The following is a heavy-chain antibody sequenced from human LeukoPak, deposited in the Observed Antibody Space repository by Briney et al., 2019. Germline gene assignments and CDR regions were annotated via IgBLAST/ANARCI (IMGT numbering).Heavy chain of an antibody. Sequence: ASVKVSCKASGYTFTGYYMHWVRQAPGQGLEWMGWINPNSGGTNYAQKFQGRVTMTRDTSISTAYMELSRLRSDDMAVYYCARDVYYGSGSFDYWGQGTLVTVSS. CDR1: GYTFTGYY. V-gene: IGHV1-2*02. CDR3: ARDVYYGSGSFDY. CDR2: INPNSGGT. D-gene: IGHD3-10*01. J-gene: IGHJ4*02.